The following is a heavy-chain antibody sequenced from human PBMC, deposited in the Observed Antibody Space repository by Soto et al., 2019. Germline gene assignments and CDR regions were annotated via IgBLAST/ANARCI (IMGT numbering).Heavy chain of an antibody. CDR3: ARAGRIAAADYYYYYYMDV. V-gene: IGHV3-21*01. J-gene: IGHJ6*03. Sequence: VQLVESGGGLVKPGGSLRLSCAASGFTFSSYSMNWVRQAPGKGLEWVSSISSSSSYIYYADSVKGRFTISRDNANNSLYLQMNSLRAEDTAVYYCARAGRIAAADYYYYYYMDVWGKGTTVTVSS. CDR1: GFTFSSYS. CDR2: ISSSSSYI. D-gene: IGHD6-13*01.